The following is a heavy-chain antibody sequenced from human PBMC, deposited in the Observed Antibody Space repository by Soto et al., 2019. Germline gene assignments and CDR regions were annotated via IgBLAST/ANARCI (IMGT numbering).Heavy chain of an antibody. CDR3: ARPDFGDYWYFDL. CDR2: IIPAIGTA. J-gene: IGHJ2*01. CDR1: GGTFSSHT. Sequence: QDQLVQSGAEVKKPGSSVKVSCKASGGTFSSHTFSWVRQAPGQGLEWMGRIIPAIGTATYAQKSQGRVTITADESATTVYMELSSLRSEDTAVYYCARPDFGDYWYFDLWGRGTLVTVSS. V-gene: IGHV1-69*08. D-gene: IGHD4-17*01.